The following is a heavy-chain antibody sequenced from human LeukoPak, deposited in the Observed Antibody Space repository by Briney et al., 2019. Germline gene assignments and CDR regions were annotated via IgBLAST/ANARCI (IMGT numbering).Heavy chain of an antibody. D-gene: IGHD2-15*01. V-gene: IGHV3-33*01. CDR2: IWYDGSNK. Sequence: PGGSLRLSCAASGFTFSSYGMHWVRQAPGKGLGWVAVIWYDGSNKYYADSVKGRFTISRDNSKNTLYLQMNSLRAEDTAVYYCARDRVVAATRDYYYGMDVWGQGTTVTVSS. J-gene: IGHJ6*02. CDR1: GFTFSSYG. CDR3: ARDRVVAATRDYYYGMDV.